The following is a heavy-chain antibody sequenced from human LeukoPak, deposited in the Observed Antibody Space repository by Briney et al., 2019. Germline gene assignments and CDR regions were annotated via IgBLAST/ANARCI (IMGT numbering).Heavy chain of an antibody. Sequence: KPSETLSLTCTVSGVSISSYYWTWIRQPPGKGLEWLGYIYYSGSTNYNPSLKSRVTISLDTSKNQFSLRLTSVTAADTAVYHCARLYGGYWYFDLWGRGTLVTASS. V-gene: IGHV4-59*01. J-gene: IGHJ2*01. CDR3: ARLYGGYWYFDL. CDR1: GVSISSYY. CDR2: IYYSGST. D-gene: IGHD4-23*01.